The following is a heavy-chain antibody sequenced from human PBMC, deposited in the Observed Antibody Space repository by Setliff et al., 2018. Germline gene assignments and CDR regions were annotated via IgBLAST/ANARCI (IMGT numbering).Heavy chain of an antibody. V-gene: IGHV4-59*01. D-gene: IGHD3-16*01. CDR1: GGSTSGYY. J-gene: IGHJ2*01. CDR2: IYYNGDT. CDR3: VRGGSSVWAWYFDL. Sequence: PSETLSLTCSVSGGSTSGYYWNWLRQTPGKGLEWVGHIYYNGDTKYNPSLQSRVTMSVDTSKNQFSLKLTSVTAADTAVYYCVRGGSSVWAWYFDLWGRGTLVTVSS.